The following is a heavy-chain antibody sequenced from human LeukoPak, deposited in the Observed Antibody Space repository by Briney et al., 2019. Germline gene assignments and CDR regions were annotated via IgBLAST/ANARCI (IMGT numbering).Heavy chain of an antibody. CDR1: GFTFSSYG. CDR2: ISYDGSNK. CDR3: AKVGRPWGGSYYYYYMDV. D-gene: IGHD1-26*01. Sequence: GGSLRLSCAASGFTFSSYGMHWVRQAPGKGAKGLEWVAVISYDGSNKYYADSVKGRFTISRDNSKNTLYLQMNSLRAEDTAVYYCAKVGRPWGGSYYYYYMDVWGKGTTVTVSS. J-gene: IGHJ6*03. V-gene: IGHV3-30*18.